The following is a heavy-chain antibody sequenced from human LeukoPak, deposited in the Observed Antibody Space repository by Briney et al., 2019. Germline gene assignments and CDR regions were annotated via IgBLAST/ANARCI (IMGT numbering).Heavy chain of an antibody. Sequence: GGSLRLSCAASGFSFRSYAMHWVRQAPGKGLEWVAVSWYDGTKEYYADSLKGRFTISRDNSKNTLYLQMSSLRAEDTAVYYCVTVGMTSIWSYLRFDPRGQGTLVSVSS. J-gene: IGHJ5*02. D-gene: IGHD1-26*01. V-gene: IGHV3-30*02. CDR1: GFSFRSYA. CDR2: SWYDGTKE. CDR3: VTVGMTSIWSYLRFDP.